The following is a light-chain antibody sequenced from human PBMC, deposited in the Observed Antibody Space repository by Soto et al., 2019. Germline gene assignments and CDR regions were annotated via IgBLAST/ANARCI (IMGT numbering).Light chain of an antibody. CDR1: QDIRNY. V-gene: IGKV1-9*01. Sequence: EIHMTQSPSTLSASVGDIVTDNCRVSQDIRNYLAWYQQKPGKAPKLLICDASTLYSGVPSRFSGSGSGTDFTLTISGLQPEDFAAYYCQQLRSYPSTFGGGTKVDIK. CDR3: QQLRSYPST. CDR2: DAS. J-gene: IGKJ4*01.